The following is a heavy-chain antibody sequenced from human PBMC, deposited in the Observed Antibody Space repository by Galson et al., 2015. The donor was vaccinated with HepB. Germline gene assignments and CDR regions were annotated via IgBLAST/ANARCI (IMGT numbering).Heavy chain of an antibody. J-gene: IGHJ3*01. CDR1: GFTVSSNY. Sequence: SLRLSCAASGFTVSSNYMSWVRQAPGKGLEWVSVIYGGGSTYYADSVKGRFSISRDNSRNSIFLQMNSLRVEDTAVYYCATTLFGSGAYWTFDLWGQGTLVTVSS. CDR3: ATTLFGSGAYWTFDL. D-gene: IGHD2-15*01. V-gene: IGHV3-66*01. CDR2: IYGGGST.